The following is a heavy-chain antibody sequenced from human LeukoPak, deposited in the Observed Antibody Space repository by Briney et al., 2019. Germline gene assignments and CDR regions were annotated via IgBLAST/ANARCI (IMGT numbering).Heavy chain of an antibody. CDR2: ISAYNGNT. J-gene: IGHJ4*02. D-gene: IGHD6-13*01. CDR1: GGTLSSYG. Sequence: ASVKVSCKASGGTLSSYGISWVRQAPGQGLEWMGWISAYNGNTNYAQKLQGRVTMTTDTSTSTAYMELRSLRSDDTAVYYCARTGRYSSSWWVDYWGQGTLVTVSS. CDR3: ARTGRYSSSWWVDY. V-gene: IGHV1-18*01.